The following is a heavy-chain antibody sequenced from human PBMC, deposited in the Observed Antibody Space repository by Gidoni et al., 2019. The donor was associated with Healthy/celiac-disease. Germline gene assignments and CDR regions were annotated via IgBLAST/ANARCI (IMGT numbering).Heavy chain of an antibody. D-gene: IGHD3-3*01. CDR1: GFTFSSYS. J-gene: IGHJ6*02. CDR3: ARDYRGGYDFWSGYYMGGMDV. V-gene: IGHV3-21*01. CDR2: ISSSSSYI. Sequence: EVQLVESGGGLVKPGGSLRLSCAASGFTFSSYSMNWVRQAPGKGLEWVASISSSSSYIYYADSVKGRFTISRDNAKNSLYLQMNSLRAEDTAVYYCARDYRGGYDFWSGYYMGGMDVWGQGTTVTVSS.